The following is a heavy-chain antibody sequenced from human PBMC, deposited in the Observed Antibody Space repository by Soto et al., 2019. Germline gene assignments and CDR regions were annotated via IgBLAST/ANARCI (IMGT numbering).Heavy chain of an antibody. CDR1: GFTFSSYG. Sequence: GGSLRLSCAASGFTFSSYGMHWVRQAPGKGLEWVAAILYDGSNKYYADSVKGRFTISRDNSKNTLYLQMNSLRAEDTAVYYCARGAYYDVLAGSYSYGMDVWGQGTTVTVSS. CDR2: ILYDGSNK. CDR3: ARGAYYDVLAGSYSYGMDV. V-gene: IGHV3-30*03. D-gene: IGHD3-9*01. J-gene: IGHJ6*02.